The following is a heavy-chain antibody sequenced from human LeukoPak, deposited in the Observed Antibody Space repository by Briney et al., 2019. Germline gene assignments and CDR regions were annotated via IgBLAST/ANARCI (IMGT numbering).Heavy chain of an antibody. CDR2: IYYSGST. J-gene: IGHJ1*01. CDR3: ARMDSGYFQH. D-gene: IGHD3-10*01. CDR1: GGSINSYY. V-gene: IGHV4-59*01. Sequence: PSETLSLTCTVSGGSINSYYWSWIRQPPGKGLEWIGYIYYSGSTNYNPSLKSRVTISVDTSKNQFSLKLSSVTAADTAVYYRARMDSGYFQHWGQGTLVTVSS.